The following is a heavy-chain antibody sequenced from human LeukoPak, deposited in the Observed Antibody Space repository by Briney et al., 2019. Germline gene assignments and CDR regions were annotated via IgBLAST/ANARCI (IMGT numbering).Heavy chain of an antibody. CDR1: GFIFSSYG. D-gene: IGHD1-26*01. V-gene: IGHV3-23*01. CDR2: ISGSGGST. J-gene: IGHJ4*02. CDR3: AKDSGSYPYYFDY. Sequence: GGSLRLSCAASGFIFSSYGMSWVRQAPGKGLEWVSAISGSGGSTYYADSVKGRFTISRDNSKNTLYLQMNSLRAEDTAVYYCAKDSGSYPYYFDYWGQGTLVTVSS.